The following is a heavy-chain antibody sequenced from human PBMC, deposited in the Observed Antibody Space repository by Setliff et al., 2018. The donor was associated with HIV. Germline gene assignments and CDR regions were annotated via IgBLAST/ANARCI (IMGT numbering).Heavy chain of an antibody. Sequence: GGSLRLSCAASGFTFSAYSFHWVRQAPGKGLEWVAVISYDGKSIQYADSVKGRFTVSRDNSRKTLYLQMSSLRTGDTAVYYCARTNNNYYYDTSDYFAGYYFDSWGQGTLVTVSS. D-gene: IGHD3-22*01. CDR1: GFTFSAYS. J-gene: IGHJ4*02. CDR3: ARTNNNYYYDTSDYFAGYYFDS. V-gene: IGHV3-30*04. CDR2: ISYDGKSI.